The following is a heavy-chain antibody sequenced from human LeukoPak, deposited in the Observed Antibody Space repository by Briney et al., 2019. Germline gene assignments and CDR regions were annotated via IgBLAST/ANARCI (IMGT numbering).Heavy chain of an antibody. V-gene: IGHV3-66*01. CDR2: IYTGGST. CDR3: AGYSSGWYMTY. D-gene: IGHD6-19*01. Sequence: GGSLRLSCAASGLTVSSNHMSWVRQAPGKGLEWVSVIYTGGSTYYADPVKGRFTISRDNSKNTFYLQMNSLRAEDTAVYYCAGYSSGWYMTYWGQGTLVTVSS. CDR1: GLTVSSNH. J-gene: IGHJ4*02.